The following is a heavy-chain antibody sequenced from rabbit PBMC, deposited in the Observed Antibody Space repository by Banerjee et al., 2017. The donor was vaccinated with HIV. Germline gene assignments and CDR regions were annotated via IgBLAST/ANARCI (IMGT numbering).Heavy chain of an antibody. CDR1: GFDISSGYD. CDR2: IYTDSSGST. J-gene: IGHJ4*01. D-gene: IGHD4-1*01. CDR3: ARDLAGVIGWNFGL. Sequence: QSLEESGGDLVKPGASLTLTCTASGFDISSGYDMCWVRQAPGKGLEWIACIYTDSSGSTVYATWAKGRFTISKTSSTTVTLQMTSLTAADTATYFCARDLAGVIGWNFGLWGPGTLVTVS. V-gene: IGHV1S40*01.